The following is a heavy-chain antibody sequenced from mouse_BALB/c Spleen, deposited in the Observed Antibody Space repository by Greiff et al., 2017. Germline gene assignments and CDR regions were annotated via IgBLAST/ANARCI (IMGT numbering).Heavy chain of an antibody. CDR2: ISYSGST. CDR1: GYSITSDYA. Sequence: DVQLQESGPGLVKPSQSLSLTCTVTGYSITSDYAWNWIRQFPGNKLEWMGYISYSGSTSYNPSLKSRISITRDTSKNQFFLQLNSVTTEDTATYYCARGDGYYEGAMDYWGQGTSVTVSS. J-gene: IGHJ4*01. D-gene: IGHD2-3*01. V-gene: IGHV3-2*02. CDR3: ARGDGYYEGAMDY.